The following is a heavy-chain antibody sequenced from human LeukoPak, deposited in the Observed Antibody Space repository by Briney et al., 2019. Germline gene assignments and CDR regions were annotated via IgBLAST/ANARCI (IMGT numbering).Heavy chain of an antibody. V-gene: IGHV3-48*04. CDR1: GFTFSSYT. Sequence: GGSLRLSCAASGFTFSSYTMNWVRQPPGKGLEWVSYISSSSSTIYYADSVKGRFTISRDNAKNSLYLQMNSLRAEDTAVYYCAREAIPVSVDYWGQGTLVTVSS. D-gene: IGHD2-21*01. J-gene: IGHJ4*02. CDR3: AREAIPVSVDY. CDR2: ISSSSSTI.